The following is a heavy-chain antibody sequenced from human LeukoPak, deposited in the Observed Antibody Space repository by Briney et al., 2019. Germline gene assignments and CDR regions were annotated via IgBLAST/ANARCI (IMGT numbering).Heavy chain of an antibody. CDR3: ALKEPPDIVVVPAAPQDIVATMEGDY. CDR1: GYTFTGYY. D-gene: IGHD2-2*01. V-gene: IGHV1-2*02. J-gene: IGHJ4*02. CDR2: INPNSGGT. Sequence: ASVKVSCKASGYTFTGYYMHWVRQAPGQGLEWMGWINPNSGGTNYAQKFQGRVTMTRDTSISTAYMELSRLRSDDTAVYYCALKEPPDIVVVPAAPQDIVATMEGDYWGQGTLVTVSS.